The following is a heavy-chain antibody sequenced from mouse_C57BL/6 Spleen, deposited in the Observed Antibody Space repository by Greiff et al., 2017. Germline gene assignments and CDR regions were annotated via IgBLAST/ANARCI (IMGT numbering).Heavy chain of an antibody. Sequence: QVQLQQSGAELARPGASVKLSCTASGYTFTSYGISWVKQRTGPGFEWIGEIYPRSGHTSYNEKFKGNATLTADKSTSKAYIELLSLTSEDTAVYFCAILTTVVAKGYWGQGTTLTVSS. CDR1: GYTFTSYG. J-gene: IGHJ2*01. CDR2: IYPRSGHT. CDR3: AILTTVVAKGY. V-gene: IGHV1-81*01. D-gene: IGHD1-1*01.